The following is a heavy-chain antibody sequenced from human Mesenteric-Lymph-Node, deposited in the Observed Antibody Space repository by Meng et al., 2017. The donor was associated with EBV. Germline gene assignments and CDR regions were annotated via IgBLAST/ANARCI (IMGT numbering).Heavy chain of an antibody. CDR2: IYYSGST. CDR3: ARVGYCSGGSCSFRYFDY. CDR1: GGSISKSDYY. J-gene: IGHJ4*02. D-gene: IGHD2-15*01. V-gene: IGHV4-30-4*01. Sequence: QLHKSDLELLKPSQTLSLTSTVYGGSISKSDYYWSWIRQPPGKGLEWIGYIYYSGSTYYNPSLKSRVTISVDTSKNQFSLKLSSVTTADTAVHYCARVGYCSGGSCSFRYFDYWGQGILVTVSS.